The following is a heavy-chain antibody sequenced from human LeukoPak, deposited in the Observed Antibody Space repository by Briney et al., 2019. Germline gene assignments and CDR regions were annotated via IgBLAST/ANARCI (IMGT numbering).Heavy chain of an antibody. CDR2: IYPGDSDT. J-gene: IGHJ5*02. CDR3: ARFQNWFDP. V-gene: IGHV5-51*01. CDR1: GYSFTSYW. Sequence: GAALQISCKGSGYSFTSYWIGWVRQMPGKGLEWMGIIYPGDSDTRYSPSFQGQVTISADKSISTAYLQWSSLKASDTAIYYCARFQNWFDPWGQGTLVTVSS.